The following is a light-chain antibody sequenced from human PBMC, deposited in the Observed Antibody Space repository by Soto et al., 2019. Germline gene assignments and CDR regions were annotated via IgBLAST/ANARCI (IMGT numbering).Light chain of an antibody. Sequence: SSDSLTVSLGERATINCKAILSVYSSGNKSYLAWYQQKPGQPPKLLIYWASTRESGVPDRFSGSGSGTDFTLTISSLQAEDVAVYYCQQYYRMCTFGQGTK. CDR1: LSVYSSGNKSY. CDR3: QQYYRMCT. CDR2: WAS. J-gene: IGKJ1*01. V-gene: IGKV4-1*01.